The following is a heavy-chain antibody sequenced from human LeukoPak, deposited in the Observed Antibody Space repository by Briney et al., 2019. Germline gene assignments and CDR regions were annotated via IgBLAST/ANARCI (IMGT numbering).Heavy chain of an antibody. V-gene: IGHV3-33*01. CDR1: GFTFSSYG. D-gene: IGHD6-13*01. J-gene: IGHJ4*02. CDR3: ARSRMTAAAPGY. CDR2: IWYDGSNK. Sequence: TGGSLRLSCAASGFTFSSYGMHWVRQAPGKGLEWVAVIWYDGSNKYYADSVKGRFTISRDNSKNTLYLQMNSLRAEDTAVYYCARSRMTAAAPGYWGQGTLVTVS.